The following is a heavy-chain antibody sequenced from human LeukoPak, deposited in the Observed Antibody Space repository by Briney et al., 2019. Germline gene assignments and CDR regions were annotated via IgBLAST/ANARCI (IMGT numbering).Heavy chain of an antibody. D-gene: IGHD2-21*01. Sequence: PSETLSLTCAVYGGSFSGYYWSWIRQPPGKGLEWIGEINHSGNTNYNPSLKSRATISEDTSKNQFSLKLSSVTAADTAVYYCARGQPTAYNWFDPWGQGTLVTVSS. CDR3: ARGQPTAYNWFDP. CDR1: GGSFSGYY. V-gene: IGHV4-34*01. CDR2: INHSGNT. J-gene: IGHJ5*02.